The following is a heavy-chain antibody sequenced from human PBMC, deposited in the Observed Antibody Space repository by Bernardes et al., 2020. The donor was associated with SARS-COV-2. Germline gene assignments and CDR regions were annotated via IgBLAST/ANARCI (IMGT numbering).Heavy chain of an antibody. D-gene: IGHD4-4*01. V-gene: IGHV3-30*18. CDR3: ANLQNPDYSNYESYYYYGMDV. Sequence: GGSLRLSCAASGFTFSSYGIHWVRQAPGKGLEWVAVISYDGSNKYYADSVKGRFTISRDNSKNTLYLQMNSLRAEDTAVYYCANLQNPDYSNYESYYYYGMDVWGQGTTVTVSS. J-gene: IGHJ6*02. CDR2: ISYDGSNK. CDR1: GFTFSSYG.